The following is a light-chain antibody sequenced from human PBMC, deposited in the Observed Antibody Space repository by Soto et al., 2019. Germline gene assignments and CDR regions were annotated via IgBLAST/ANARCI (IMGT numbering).Light chain of an antibody. J-gene: IGKJ1*01. CDR3: QQRRSWPRT. CDR1: QSVSSY. V-gene: IGKV3-11*01. CDR2: DAS. Sequence: DIVLTQSPATLSLSPGERATLSCRASQSVSSYLAWYQQKPGQAPRLLIYDASNRATGIPARFSGSGSGTDFTLTISSLEPEDFAVYYCQQRRSWPRTFGQGTKVEIK.